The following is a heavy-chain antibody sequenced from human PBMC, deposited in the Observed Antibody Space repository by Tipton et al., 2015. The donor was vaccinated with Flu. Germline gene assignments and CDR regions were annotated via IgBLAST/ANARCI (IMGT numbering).Heavy chain of an antibody. Sequence: SLRLSCTASGFTFGDYAMSWFRQAPGKELEWVGFIRRKVYGGTTEYAASVKGRFTIARDDSKSIAYLHMNSLNTEDTAVYYCTYFWPARYWGQGTLVTVPS. D-gene: IGHD2/OR15-2a*01. J-gene: IGHJ4*02. CDR1: GFTFGDYA. CDR2: IRRKVYGGTT. CDR3: TYFWPARY. V-gene: IGHV3-49*03.